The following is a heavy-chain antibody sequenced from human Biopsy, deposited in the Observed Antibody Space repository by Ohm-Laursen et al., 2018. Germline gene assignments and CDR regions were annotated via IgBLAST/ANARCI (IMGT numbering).Heavy chain of an antibody. J-gene: IGHJ4*02. CDR1: GDSINSSY. V-gene: IGHV4-59*08. CDR3: ARRGSGGRSFDY. Sequence: SDTLSLTCTVSGDSINSSYWSWIRQAPGKGLEWIGFISNGGNTNYNPSLKSRVTISADTSKNQFSLKPGSVTVADTAVFYCARRGSGGRSFDYWGQGSLVTVSS. CDR2: ISNGGNT. D-gene: IGHD2-15*01.